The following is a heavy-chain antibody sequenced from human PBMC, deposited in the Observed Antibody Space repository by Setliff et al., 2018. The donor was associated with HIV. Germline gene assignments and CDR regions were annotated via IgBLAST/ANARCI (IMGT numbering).Heavy chain of an antibody. Sequence: SETLSLTCTVSGGSISSGSYYWSWIRQPPGKGLEWIGYIYNPGSTNFNPSLQSRVSMSVDVSTNQFSLKLSSVTAADTAVYYCARDAFLSAAGGTLPLDNWGQGTLVTVSS. D-gene: IGHD6-13*01. CDR2: IYNPGST. V-gene: IGHV4-61*01. J-gene: IGHJ4*02. CDR1: GGSISSGSYY. CDR3: ARDAFLSAAGGTLPLDN.